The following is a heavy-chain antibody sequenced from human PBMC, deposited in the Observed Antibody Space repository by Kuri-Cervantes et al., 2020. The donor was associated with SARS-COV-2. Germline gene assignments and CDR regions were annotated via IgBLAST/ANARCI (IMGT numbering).Heavy chain of an antibody. CDR3: ARDGIRRIAAAE. D-gene: IGHD6-13*01. V-gene: IGHV1-8*01. Sequence: ASVTVTCKASVYTFTSYDINWVRQATGQGLEWMGWMNPNSGNTGYAQKFQGRVTMTRNTSISTAYMELSSLRSEDTAVYYCARDGIRRIAAAEWGQGTLVTVSS. CDR2: MNPNSGNT. CDR1: VYTFTSYD. J-gene: IGHJ4*02.